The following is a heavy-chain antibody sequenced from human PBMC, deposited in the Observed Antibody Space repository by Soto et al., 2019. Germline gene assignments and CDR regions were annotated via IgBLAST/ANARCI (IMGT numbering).Heavy chain of an antibody. J-gene: IGHJ6*02. CDR2: VVVGSGNT. Sequence: QMQLVQSGPEVKRPGTSVRVSCKASGFTFPSTSVQWVRQARGQRLEWIGWVVVGSGNTNYAQRFQERVTITRDMSTSTVYMELSSLRSEDTAVYYCAADGDYDILTGLPPRRYFYGVDVWGQGTTVTVSS. CDR3: AADGDYDILTGLPPRRYFYGVDV. CDR1: GFTFPSTS. D-gene: IGHD3-9*01. V-gene: IGHV1-58*01.